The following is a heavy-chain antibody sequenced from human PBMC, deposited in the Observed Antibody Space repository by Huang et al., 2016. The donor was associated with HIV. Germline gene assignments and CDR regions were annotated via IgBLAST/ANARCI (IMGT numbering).Heavy chain of an antibody. V-gene: IGHV1-8*01. Sequence: QVQLVQSGTEVKEPGASAKVSCRPSGYNFTNYEIHWGRQAAGQGVEWVGWMNHKGRKVVYAQKFKGRITMTWYTSRVTVYMELNNLTAEDTAMYYCARGSGECCSGTTCYGWFDPWGQGTQVTVSS. D-gene: IGHD1-26*01. CDR3: ARGSGECCSGTTCYGWFDP. CDR1: GYNFTNYE. J-gene: IGHJ5*02. CDR2: MNHKGRKV.